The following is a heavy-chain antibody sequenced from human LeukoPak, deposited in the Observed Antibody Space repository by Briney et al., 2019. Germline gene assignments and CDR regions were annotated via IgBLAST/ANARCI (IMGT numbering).Heavy chain of an antibody. J-gene: IGHJ1*01. D-gene: IGHD6-13*01. V-gene: IGHV3-74*01. CDR2: IKSDGTTT. CDR1: GFTFDDYG. CDR3: VRSIVGYSTFQL. Sequence: GGSLRLSCAASGFTFDDYGMSWVRQAPGKGLVWVSRIKSDGTTTTDADFVKGRFTISRDNAKNTLHLQMNSLRAEDTAVYYCVRSIVGYSTFQLWGQGTLVTVSS.